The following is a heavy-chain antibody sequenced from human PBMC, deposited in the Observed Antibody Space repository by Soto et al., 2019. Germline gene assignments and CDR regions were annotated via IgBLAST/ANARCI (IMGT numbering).Heavy chain of an antibody. CDR1: GGSISGSY. V-gene: IGHV4-59*01. D-gene: IGHD6-19*01. CDR3: ARSVAVPGAHIDY. Sequence: SETLSLTCSVSGGSISGSYWSWVRQSPGKGLEWLGYVYYTGSTNYSPSLRSRVSISVDTSKNEFSLRLSSVTAADTAVYFCARSVAVPGAHIDYWGQGTQVTVSS. CDR2: VYYTGST. J-gene: IGHJ4*02.